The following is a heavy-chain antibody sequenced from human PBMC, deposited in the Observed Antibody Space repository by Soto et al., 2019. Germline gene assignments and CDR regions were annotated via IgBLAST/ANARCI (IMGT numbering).Heavy chain of an antibody. V-gene: IGHV4-59*01. Sequence: SETLSRTCTVSGVSISYYYWTWIRQPPGKGLEWIGYTHYSGSTTYNSYLKSRVTISVDMSKNQVSLRLSSVTAADTAVYYCARDDGDYVYDSWGQGTLVTVSS. CDR2: THYSGST. J-gene: IGHJ4*02. CDR1: GVSISYYY. D-gene: IGHD4-17*01. CDR3: ARDDGDYVYDS.